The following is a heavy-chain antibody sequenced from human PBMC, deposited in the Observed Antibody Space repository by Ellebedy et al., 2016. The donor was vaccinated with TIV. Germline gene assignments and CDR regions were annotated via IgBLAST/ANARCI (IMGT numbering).Heavy chain of an antibody. V-gene: IGHV3-20*04. D-gene: IGHD2-2*01. CDR2: INWKGDNT. CDR1: GFSFDDYG. CDR3: ARDCSVTSCYGNWFDL. Sequence: GESLKISXVTSGFSFDDYGMNWVRQVPGKGLEWVSGINWKGDNTGYGDSVKGRFTISRDNAKNSLYLQMKSLRVEDTALYYCARDCSVTSCYGNWFDLWGQGTLVTVSS. J-gene: IGHJ5*02.